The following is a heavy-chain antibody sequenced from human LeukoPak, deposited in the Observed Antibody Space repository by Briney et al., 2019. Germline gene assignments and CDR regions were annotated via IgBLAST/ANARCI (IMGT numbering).Heavy chain of an antibody. D-gene: IGHD3-3*01. CDR3: ARPHRDALLRDAFDI. CDR2: IYYSGST. CDR1: GGSISSSSYY. V-gene: IGHV4-39*07. J-gene: IGHJ3*02. Sequence: SETLSLTCTVSGGSISSSSYYWGWIRQPPGKGLEWIGSIYYSGSTNYNPSLKSRVTISVDTSKNQFSLKLSSVTAADTAVYYCARPHRDALLRDAFDIWGQGTMVTVSS.